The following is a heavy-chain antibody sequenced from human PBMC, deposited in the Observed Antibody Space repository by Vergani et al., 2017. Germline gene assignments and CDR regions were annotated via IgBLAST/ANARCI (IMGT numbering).Heavy chain of an antibody. CDR1: GYTFTSYY. V-gene: IGHV1-46*01. J-gene: IGHJ6*02. CDR3: ARDQLGVTRTTQDESNYYYGMDV. CDR2: INPSGGST. D-gene: IGHD4-17*01. Sequence: QVQLVQSGAEVKKPGASVKVSCKASGYTFTSYYMHWVRQAPGQGLEWMGIINPSGGSTSYAQKFQGRVTMTRDTSTSTVYMELSSLRSEDTAVYYCARDQLGVTRTTQDESNYYYGMDVWGQGTMVTVSS.